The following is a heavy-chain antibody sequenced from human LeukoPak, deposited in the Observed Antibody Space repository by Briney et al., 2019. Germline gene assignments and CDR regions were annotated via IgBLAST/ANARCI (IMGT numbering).Heavy chain of an antibody. CDR3: ARGDIVVVPAGYNWFDP. Sequence: ASVKVSCKASGYTFTGYYMHWVRQAPGQGLEWMGWINPNSGGTNYAQKFQGRVTMTRDTSISTAYMELSRLRSDDTAVYYCARGDIVVVPAGYNWFDPWGQGTLVTVSS. V-gene: IGHV1-2*02. D-gene: IGHD2-2*01. J-gene: IGHJ5*02. CDR1: GYTFTGYY. CDR2: INPNSGGT.